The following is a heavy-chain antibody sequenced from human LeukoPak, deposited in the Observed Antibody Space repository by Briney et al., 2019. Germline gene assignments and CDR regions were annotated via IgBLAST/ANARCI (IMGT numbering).Heavy chain of an antibody. J-gene: IGHJ3*02. CDR1: GGTFSSYA. CDR2: IIPILGIA. Sequence: VASVKVSCKASGGTFSSYAFSWVRQAPGQGLEWMGRIIPILGIAYYAQKFQGRVTITADKSTTTAYMDLSSLRSEDTAVYYCARALRWSDAFDIWGQGTMVTVSS. CDR3: ARALRWSDAFDI. D-gene: IGHD4-23*01. V-gene: IGHV1-69*04.